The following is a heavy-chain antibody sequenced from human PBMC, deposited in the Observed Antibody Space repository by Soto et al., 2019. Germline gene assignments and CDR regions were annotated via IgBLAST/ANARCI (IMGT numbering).Heavy chain of an antibody. CDR1: GFIFRNYL. J-gene: IGHJ4*02. CDR3: AREKRANGYFDN. V-gene: IGHV3-7*01. CDR2: IKEDGSER. D-gene: IGHD6-25*01. Sequence: GGSLRLSCAASGFIFRNYLMSWVRQAPGRGLEWVANIKEDGSERYYVDSVNGRFAISRDNAKNSLYLEMTRPRADDTAIYYCAREKRANGYFDNWGQGTRVTVSS.